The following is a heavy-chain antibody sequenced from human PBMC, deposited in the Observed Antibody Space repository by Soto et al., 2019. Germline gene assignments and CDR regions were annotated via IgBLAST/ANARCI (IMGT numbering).Heavy chain of an antibody. CDR3: ARGGGGGLFEH. J-gene: IGHJ4*02. CDR1: GFPFSDYY. CDR2: ISPKSTYR. Sequence: GGSLRLSCATSGFPFSDYYMSWIRQAPGKGLEWLSHISPKSTYRNYADSVKGRFTISRDNTKSSLFLQMNSLGVEDTAVYYCARGGGGGLFEHWGQGVLVTSPQ. V-gene: IGHV3-11*06. D-gene: IGHD2-21*01.